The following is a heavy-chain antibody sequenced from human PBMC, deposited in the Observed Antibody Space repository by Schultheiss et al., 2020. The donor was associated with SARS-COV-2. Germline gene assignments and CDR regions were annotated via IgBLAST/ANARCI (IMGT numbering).Heavy chain of an antibody. CDR3: ARGGGYSGYEFDS. J-gene: IGHJ4*02. D-gene: IGHD5-12*01. Sequence: SETLSLTCTVSGDSISSGSYYWTWIRQPAGKGLEWIGRIYTSGSTNYNPSLKSRVTISVDTSKNQFSLKLTSVTAADTAVYYCARGGGYSGYEFDSWGQGTLVTVSS. CDR1: GDSISSGSYY. CDR2: IYTSGST. V-gene: IGHV4-61*02.